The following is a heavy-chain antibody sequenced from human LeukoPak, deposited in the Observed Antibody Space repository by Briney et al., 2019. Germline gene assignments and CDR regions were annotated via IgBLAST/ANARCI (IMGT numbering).Heavy chain of an antibody. CDR3: ARLEYSSSSPFDY. CDR2: IIPIFGTA. J-gene: IGHJ4*02. Sequence: SVKVSCKASGGTFSSYAISWVRQAPGQGLEWMGGIIPIFGTANYAQKFQGRVTITADESTSTAYMELSSLRSEGTAVYYCARLEYSSSSPFDYWGQGTLVTVSS. CDR1: GGTFSSYA. D-gene: IGHD6-6*01. V-gene: IGHV1-69*13.